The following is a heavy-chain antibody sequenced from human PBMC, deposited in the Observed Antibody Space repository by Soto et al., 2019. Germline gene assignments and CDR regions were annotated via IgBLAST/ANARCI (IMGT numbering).Heavy chain of an antibody. D-gene: IGHD2-15*01. CDR3: ARVNVVVVAATREYYFDY. Sequence: ASVKVSCKASGYTFTGYYMHWVRQAPGQGLEWMGWVNPNSGGTNYAQKFQGRVTMTRDTSISTAYMELSRLRSDDTAVYYCARVNVVVVAATREYYFDYWGQGTLVTVSS. CDR1: GYTFTGYY. J-gene: IGHJ4*02. CDR2: VNPNSGGT. V-gene: IGHV1-2*02.